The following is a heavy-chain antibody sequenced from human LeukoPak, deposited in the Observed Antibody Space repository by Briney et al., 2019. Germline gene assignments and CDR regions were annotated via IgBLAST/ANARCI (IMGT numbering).Heavy chain of an antibody. J-gene: IGHJ4*02. CDR2: ISDSGGST. CDR3: GVYYDSGGYSSLEFDY. Sequence: GGSLRLSCAASGFTFSSYAMSWVRQAPGKGLEWVSAISDSGGSTYYADSVRGRFTISRDNSKNTLYLQMDSLRAEDTAVYYCGVYYDSGGYSSLEFDYWGQGTLVTVSS. V-gene: IGHV3-23*01. CDR1: GFTFSSYA. D-gene: IGHD3-22*01.